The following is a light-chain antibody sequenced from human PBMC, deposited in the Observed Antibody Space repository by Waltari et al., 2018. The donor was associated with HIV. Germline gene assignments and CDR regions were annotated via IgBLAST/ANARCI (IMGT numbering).Light chain of an antibody. CDR3: QQYDNPPT. CDR2: DAT. V-gene: IGKV1-33*01. J-gene: IGKJ4*01. Sequence: DIQMTQSPSSLSASVGDRVTITCQASQDISNYLNWYQQKPGKAPKLLIYDATNLETVVPTRFSGSGSGTDFTFTISSLQPEDIATYYCQQYDNPPTFGGGTKVEIK. CDR1: QDISNY.